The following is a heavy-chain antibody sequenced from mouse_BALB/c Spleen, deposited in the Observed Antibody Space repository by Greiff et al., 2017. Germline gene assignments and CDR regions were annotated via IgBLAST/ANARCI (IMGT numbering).Heavy chain of an antibody. V-gene: IGHV5-4*02. Sequence: EVKLVESGGGLVKPGGSLKLSCAASGFTFSDYYMYWVRQTPEKRLGWVATISDGGSYTYYPDSVKGRFTISRDNAKNNLYLQMSSLKSEDTAMYYCARDRTGFAYWGQGTLVTVSA. CDR3: ARDRTGFAY. CDR2: ISDGGSYT. J-gene: IGHJ3*01. CDR1: GFTFSDYY.